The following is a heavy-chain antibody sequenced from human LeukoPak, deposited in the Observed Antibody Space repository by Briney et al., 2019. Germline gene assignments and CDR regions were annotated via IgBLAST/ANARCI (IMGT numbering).Heavy chain of an antibody. J-gene: IGHJ4*02. CDR2: IGNSGSSI. CDR1: GFTFSDSY. D-gene: IGHD7-27*01. V-gene: IGHV3-11*04. Sequence: GGSLRLSCAASGFTFSDSYMTWIRQAPGKGLEWVSYIGNSGSSIYYADSVKGRFTTSRDNAKSSLYLQMNSLRAEDTAVYYCGRGHWGLDYWGQGALVTVSS. CDR3: GRGHWGLDY.